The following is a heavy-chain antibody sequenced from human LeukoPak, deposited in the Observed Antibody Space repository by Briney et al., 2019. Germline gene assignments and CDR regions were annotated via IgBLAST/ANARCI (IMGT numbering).Heavy chain of an antibody. Sequence: AASVKVSCKASGYTFTGYYMHWVRQAPGQGLEWMGWINPNSGGTNYAQKFQGRVTMTRDTSISTAYMELSRLRSDDTAVYYCARGRHMITFGSYDAFDIWGQGTMVTVSS. V-gene: IGHV1-2*02. J-gene: IGHJ3*02. D-gene: IGHD3-16*01. CDR3: ARGRHMITFGSYDAFDI. CDR2: INPNSGGT. CDR1: GYTFTGYY.